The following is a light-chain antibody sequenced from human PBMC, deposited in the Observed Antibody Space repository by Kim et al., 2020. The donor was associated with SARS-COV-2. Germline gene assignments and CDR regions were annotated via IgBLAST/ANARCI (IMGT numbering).Light chain of an antibody. V-gene: IGLV3-19*01. CDR1: SLRSYY. Sequence: SSELTQDPAVSVALGQTVRITCQGDSLRSYYATWYQQKPGQAPILVIYGKNNRPSGIPDRFSGSSSGNTASLTIPGTQAGDEADYYCNSRDSNDNVVFGGGTQLTVL. CDR2: GKN. J-gene: IGLJ2*01. CDR3: NSRDSNDNVV.